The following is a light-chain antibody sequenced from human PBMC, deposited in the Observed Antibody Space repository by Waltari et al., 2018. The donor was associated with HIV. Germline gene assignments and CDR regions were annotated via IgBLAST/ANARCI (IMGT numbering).Light chain of an antibody. CDR1: SSDVGGYNY. Sequence: QSALTQPRSVSGSPGQSVTISCTGTSSDVGGYNYVSWYQQLPGKAPKLSIYDLTERPSGVPDRFSGSKSGNTASLTISGLQAEDEADYYCCSFAGSYTWLFGGGTKLTVL. CDR3: CSFAGSYTWL. V-gene: IGLV2-11*01. J-gene: IGLJ2*01. CDR2: DLT.